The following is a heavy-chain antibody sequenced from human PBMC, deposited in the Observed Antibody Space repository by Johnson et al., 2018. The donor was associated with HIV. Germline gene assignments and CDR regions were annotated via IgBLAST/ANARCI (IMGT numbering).Heavy chain of an antibody. CDR1: GFTFSSYA. CDR3: AKSTQASIVRESGPYGAFHI. CDR2: ISYDGSSK. D-gene: IGHD3-10*01. J-gene: IGHJ3*02. V-gene: IGHV3-30*04. Sequence: QVQLVESGGGVVQPGRSLRLSCAASGFTFSSYALHWVRQAPGKGLEWVAVISYDGSSKDYADSVKGPFTISRDNSKNTLYLQMNTLRAEDTAVHYCAKSTQASIVRESGPYGAFHIWGQGTMVTVSS.